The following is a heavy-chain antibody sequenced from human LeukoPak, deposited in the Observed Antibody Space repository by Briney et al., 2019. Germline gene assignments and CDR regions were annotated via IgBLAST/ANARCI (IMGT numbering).Heavy chain of an antibody. V-gene: IGHV4-4*07. Sequence: SETLSLTCTVSGGSISSYYWSWIRQPAGKGLEWIGRIYTSGTTHYNPSLKSRVTISVDTSKNQFSLKLSSVTAADTAVYYCARALLWFGEPSYYFDYWGQGTLVTVSS. CDR3: ARALLWFGEPSYYFDY. CDR2: IYTSGTT. J-gene: IGHJ4*02. CDR1: GGSISSYY. D-gene: IGHD3-10*01.